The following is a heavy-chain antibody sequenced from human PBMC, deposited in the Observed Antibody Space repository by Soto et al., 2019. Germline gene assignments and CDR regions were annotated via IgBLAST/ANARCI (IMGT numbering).Heavy chain of an antibody. D-gene: IGHD6-19*01. CDR1: GYTFTSYG. J-gene: IGHJ4*02. Sequence: KITVASVKVSCKASGYTFTSYGISWVRQAPGQGLEWMGWISAYNGNTNYAQKLQGRVTMTTDTSTSTAYMELRSLRSDDTAVYYCASREIHSSGWYEDYWGQGTLVTVSS. CDR2: ISAYNGNT. CDR3: ASREIHSSGWYEDY. V-gene: IGHV1-18*01.